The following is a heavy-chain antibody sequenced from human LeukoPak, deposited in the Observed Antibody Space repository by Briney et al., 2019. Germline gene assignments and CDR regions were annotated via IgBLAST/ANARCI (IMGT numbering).Heavy chain of an antibody. J-gene: IGHJ4*02. V-gene: IGHV4-34*01. CDR1: GGSFSGYY. D-gene: IGHD1-7*01. Sequence: SETLSLTCAAYGGSFSGYYWSWIRQPPGKGLEWIGAINHSGSTNYNPSLKSRVTISVDTSKNQFSLKLSSVTAADTAVYYCARGGGTTGTTPGYWGQGTLVTVSS. CDR2: INHSGST. CDR3: ARGGGTTGTTPGY.